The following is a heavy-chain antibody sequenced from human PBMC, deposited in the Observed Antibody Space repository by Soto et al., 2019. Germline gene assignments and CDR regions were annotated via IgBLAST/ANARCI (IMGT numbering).Heavy chain of an antibody. D-gene: IGHD3-16*01. Sequence: QVQLVQSGAEVKKPGASVKVSCKASGYTFTSYDINWVRQATGQGLEWMGWMNPNSNKTGYAQKFQGRLTMTRNTSKNTAYMEVGSLRSEDTAVYYCARERGGGYFDYWGQGTLVTVSS. CDR1: GYTFTSYD. CDR3: ARERGGGYFDY. J-gene: IGHJ4*02. V-gene: IGHV1-8*01. CDR2: MNPNSNKT.